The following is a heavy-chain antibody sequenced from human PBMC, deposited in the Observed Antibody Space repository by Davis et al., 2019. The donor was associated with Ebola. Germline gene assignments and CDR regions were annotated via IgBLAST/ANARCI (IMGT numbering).Heavy chain of an antibody. Sequence: SQTLSLTCAVSGGSISGRVWWSWVRQPPGKGLEWVGSFSYGDNTHYYNPSLRSRVTISVDTSRNQFSLKLSPATAADTAVYYCARPWYSGTYYDAYDIWGQGTMVAVSS. CDR2: FSYGDNT. D-gene: IGHD1-26*01. V-gene: IGHV4-39*01. CDR1: GGSISGRVW. CDR3: ARPWYSGTYYDAYDI. J-gene: IGHJ3*02.